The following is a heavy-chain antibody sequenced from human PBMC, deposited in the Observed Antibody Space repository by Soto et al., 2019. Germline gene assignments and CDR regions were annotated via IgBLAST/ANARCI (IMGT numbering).Heavy chain of an antibody. V-gene: IGHV3-23*01. CDR3: AKDKLERRAGFWDY. Sequence: EVQLLESGGGLVQPGGSLRLSCAASGFTFSSYAMSWVRQAPGKGLEWVSAISGSGGSTYYADSVKGRFTISRDNSKNKLYLQMNSLRAEDTAVYYCAKDKLERRAGFWDYWGQGTLVTVSS. J-gene: IGHJ4*02. D-gene: IGHD1-1*01. CDR1: GFTFSSYA. CDR2: ISGSGGST.